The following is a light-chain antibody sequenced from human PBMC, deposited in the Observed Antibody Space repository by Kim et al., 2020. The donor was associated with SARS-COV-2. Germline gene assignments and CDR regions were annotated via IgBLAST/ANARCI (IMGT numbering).Light chain of an antibody. Sequence: EIVMTHSPATLSLSPGERATLSCRASQSVSSNLAWYQQKPVQAPRLLIYGASTRATGIPARFSGSGSGTEFTLTISSLQSEDFAIYYCQQYNNWPRTFGQGTKVDIK. V-gene: IGKV3-15*01. CDR1: QSVSSN. CDR2: GAS. CDR3: QQYNNWPRT. J-gene: IGKJ1*01.